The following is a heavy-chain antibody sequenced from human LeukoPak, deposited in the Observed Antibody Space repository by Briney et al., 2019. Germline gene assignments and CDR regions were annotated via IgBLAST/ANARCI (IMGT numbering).Heavy chain of an antibody. Sequence: SDTLSLTCTVSGGSLSSYYWSWIRQPPGKGLEWVGYMYDSGSTNYNPSLKSRVTMSVDTSKNQFSLKLSSVTAADTAVYHCARQGSDCSGGSCYYYYFDYWGQGTLVTLSS. D-gene: IGHD2-15*01. J-gene: IGHJ4*02. V-gene: IGHV4-59*08. CDR1: GGSLSSYY. CDR3: ARQGSDCSGGSCYYYYFDY. CDR2: MYDSGST.